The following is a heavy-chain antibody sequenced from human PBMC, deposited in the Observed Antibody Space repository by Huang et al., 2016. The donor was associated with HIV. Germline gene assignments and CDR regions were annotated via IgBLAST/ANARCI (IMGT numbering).Heavy chain of an antibody. CDR1: GGSISTHY. D-gene: IGHD3-3*01. V-gene: IGHV4-59*11. Sequence: QVQLQESGPGLVKPSETLSLTCTVSGGSISTHYWSWIRQPPGKGLEWIGSIDYSGSTNYSPSLKIRVTILLDTSKNQFSLRVNSVTAADTAMYYCARDHHDFWRGYRRMYFFDHWGQGTLVTVSS. CDR3: ARDHHDFWRGYRRMYFFDH. CDR2: IDYSGST. J-gene: IGHJ4*02.